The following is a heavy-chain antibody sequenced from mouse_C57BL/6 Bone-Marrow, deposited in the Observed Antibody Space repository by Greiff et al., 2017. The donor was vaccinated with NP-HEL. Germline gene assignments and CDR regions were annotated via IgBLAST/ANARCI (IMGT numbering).Heavy chain of an antibody. CDR3: ARRNDGYPAWFAY. D-gene: IGHD2-3*01. V-gene: IGHV1-81*01. CDR1: GYTFTSYG. CDR2: IYPRSGNT. Sequence: QVQLQQSGAELARPGASVKLSCKASGYTFTSYGISWVKQRTGQGLEWIGEIYPRSGNTYYNEKFKGKATLTAAKSSSTAYMELRSLTSEDSAVYFCARRNDGYPAWFAYWGQGTLVTVSA. J-gene: IGHJ3*01.